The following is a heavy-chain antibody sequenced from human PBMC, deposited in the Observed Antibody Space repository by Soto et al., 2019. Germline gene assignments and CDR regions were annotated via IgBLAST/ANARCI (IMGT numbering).Heavy chain of an antibody. CDR2: IERKAEGETV. D-gene: IGHD3-22*01. CDR3: CTDAGRRDSGGYYYEGAY. Sequence: EVQLVESGGGLVKPGGSLRLSCAASGFTFADAWLHWVRQAPGKGLEWVGRIERKAEGETVDYGAPVEGRFTISRDDSKKTLYLQTNRLDAEDTAIYYCCTDAGRRDSGGYYYEGAYWGKGALVTLSS. J-gene: IGHJ4*02. V-gene: IGHV3-15*07. CDR1: GFTFADAW.